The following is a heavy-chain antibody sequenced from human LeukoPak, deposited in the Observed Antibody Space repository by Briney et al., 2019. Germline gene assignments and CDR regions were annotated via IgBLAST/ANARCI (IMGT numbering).Heavy chain of an antibody. CDR3: ARVGGNSGYYESDY. Sequence: PGGSLRLSCVDSRFTFSRYWMSWVRQAPGKGLEWVANIKEDGSEEYYVDSVTGRFTISRDNAKNSLYLQMNSLRAEDTAVYYCARVGGNSGYYESDYWGQGTLVTVSS. CDR2: IKEDGSEE. D-gene: IGHD5-12*01. V-gene: IGHV3-7*01. CDR1: RFTFSRYW. J-gene: IGHJ4*02.